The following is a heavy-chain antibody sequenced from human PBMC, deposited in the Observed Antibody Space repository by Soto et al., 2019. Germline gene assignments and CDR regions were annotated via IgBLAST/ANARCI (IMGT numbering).Heavy chain of an antibody. V-gene: IGHV3-30*18. D-gene: IGHD5-12*01. J-gene: IGHJ6*03. CDR1: GFTFSSYG. CDR2: MSYDGSNK. Sequence: QVQLVESGGGVVQPGRSLRLSCAASGFTFSSYGMHWVRQAPGKGLEWVAVMSYDGSNKYYADSVKGRFTISRDNSKNTLYLQMNSLRAEDTAVYYCAKDRYMGGYDVLDYYYMDVWGKGTTVTGSS. CDR3: AKDRYMGGYDVLDYYYMDV.